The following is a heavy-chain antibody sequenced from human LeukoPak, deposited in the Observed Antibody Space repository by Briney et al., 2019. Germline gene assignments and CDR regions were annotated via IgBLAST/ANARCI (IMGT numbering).Heavy chain of an antibody. CDR2: IGVFYGHT. D-gene: IGHD6-13*01. CDR1: GYTFTNYG. Sequence: GASVKVSCEASGYTFTNYGISWVRQAPGQGLEWMGWIGVFYGHTNYSQNFQGRLTMTTHTSTSTAYLELRSLRSDDTAVYYCVREVSAANAGYMDVWGTGTTVTVSS. J-gene: IGHJ6*03. V-gene: IGHV1-18*01. CDR3: VREVSAANAGYMDV.